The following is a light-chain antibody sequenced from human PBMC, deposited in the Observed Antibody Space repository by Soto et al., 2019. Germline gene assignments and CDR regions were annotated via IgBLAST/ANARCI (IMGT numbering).Light chain of an antibody. Sequence: QSALTQPASVSGSPGQSITISCTGTSNDVGGYNYVSWYQQHPGKAPKLVIYEVSHRPSGISDRFSGSKSGNTASLTISGLQAEDEADYYCSSFTNTYSYVFGTGTKLTVL. V-gene: IGLV2-14*01. CDR2: EVS. CDR3: SSFTNTYSYV. CDR1: SNDVGGYNY. J-gene: IGLJ1*01.